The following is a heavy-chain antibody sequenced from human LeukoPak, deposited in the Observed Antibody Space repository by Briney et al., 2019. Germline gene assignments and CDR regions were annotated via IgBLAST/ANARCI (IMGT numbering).Heavy chain of an antibody. CDR3: ARNWGNAFDI. CDR1: GYSFTSYW. CDR2: INPNSGGANYAQNSGGT. J-gene: IGHJ3*02. V-gene: IGHV1-2*02. D-gene: IGHD7-27*01. Sequence: GESLKISCKGSGYSFTSYWIGWVRQAPGQGLEWMGWINPNSGGANYAQNSGGTNYAQKFQGRVTMTRDTSISTAYMELSRLRSDDTAVYYCARNWGNAFDIWGQGTMVTVSS.